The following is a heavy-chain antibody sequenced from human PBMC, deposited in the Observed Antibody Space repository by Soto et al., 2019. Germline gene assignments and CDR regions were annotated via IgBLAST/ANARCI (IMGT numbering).Heavy chain of an antibody. CDR3: ARTLQDSSMSLPFQY. V-gene: IGHV4-4*02. D-gene: IGHD2-15*01. CDR1: GGSISSDHF. Sequence: QVQLQESGPGLVQPSGTLSLTCTFSGGSISSDHFWTWIRQSPGKGLEWIGEIHRSGVSNYNPSLTSRVTISMDKSKNQLSLRLNSVPAADTAVFYCARTLQDSSMSLPFQYWRQGSLVTVS. J-gene: IGHJ4*02. CDR2: IHRSGVS.